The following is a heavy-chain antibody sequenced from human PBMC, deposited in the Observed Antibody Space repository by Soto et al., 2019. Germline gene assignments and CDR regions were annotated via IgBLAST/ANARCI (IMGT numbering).Heavy chain of an antibody. CDR3: ANSGGSSSWYYFGCDY. J-gene: IGHJ4*02. V-gene: IGHV2-5*02. Sequence: QITLKESGPTLVKPTQTLTLTCTFSGFSLSTSGVGVGWIRQPPGKALEWLALIYWDDDKRYSPSLKSRLTITTDTAKIQVVLTLTNMDPLDTATYYCANSGGSSSWYYFGCDYWCQGTLVTVSS. CDR1: GFSLSTSGVG. D-gene: IGHD6-13*01. CDR2: IYWDDDK.